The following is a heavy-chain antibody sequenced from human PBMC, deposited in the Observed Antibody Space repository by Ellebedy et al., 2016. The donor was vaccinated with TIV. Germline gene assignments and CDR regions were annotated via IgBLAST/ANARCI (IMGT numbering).Heavy chain of an antibody. J-gene: IGHJ4*02. V-gene: IGHV1-46*01. D-gene: IGHD2-2*01. CDR3: ARRGYCSTTKCHDSAFDY. CDR2: INPSGGST. Sequence: ASVKVSXXASRYTFTSYYMHWVRQAPGQGLEWMGIINPSGGSTSYAQKFQGRVTMTRDTSTSTVYMELSSLRSEDTAVYYCARRGYCSTTKCHDSAFDYWGQGTLVTVSS. CDR1: RYTFTSYY.